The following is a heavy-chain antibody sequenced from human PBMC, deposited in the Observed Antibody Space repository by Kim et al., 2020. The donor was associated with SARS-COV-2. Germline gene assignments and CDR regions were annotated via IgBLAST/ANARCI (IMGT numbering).Heavy chain of an antibody. CDR1: GGSISSSSYY. Sequence: SETLSLTCTVSGGSISSSSYYWGWIRQPPGKGLEWIGSIYYSGSTYYNPSLKSRVTISVDTSKNQFSLKLSSVTAADTAVYYCARVAAREMATMRGFYFDYWGQGTLVTVSS. D-gene: IGHD3-22*01. J-gene: IGHJ4*02. CDR2: IYYSGST. CDR3: ARVAAREMATMRGFYFDY. V-gene: IGHV4-39*07.